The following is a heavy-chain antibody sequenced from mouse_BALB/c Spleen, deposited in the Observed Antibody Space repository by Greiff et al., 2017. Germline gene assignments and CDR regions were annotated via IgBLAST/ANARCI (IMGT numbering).Heavy chain of an antibody. D-gene: IGHD2-3*01. CDR1: GYAFTNYL. CDR2: INPGSGGT. Sequence: QVQLQQSGAELVRPGTSVKVSCKASGYAFTNYLIEWVKQRPGQGLEWIGVINPGSGGTNYNEKFKGKATLTADKSSSTAYMQLSSLTSDDSAVYFCARSGDGYFYYFDYWGQGTTLTVSS. CDR3: ARSGDGYFYYFDY. V-gene: IGHV1-54*01. J-gene: IGHJ2*01.